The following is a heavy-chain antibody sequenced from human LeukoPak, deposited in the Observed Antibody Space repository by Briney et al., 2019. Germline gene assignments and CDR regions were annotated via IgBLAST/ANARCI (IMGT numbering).Heavy chain of an antibody. V-gene: IGHV1-69*04. Sequence: ASVKVSCKATGGTFSSYAISWVRQAPGQGLEWMGRIIPILGIANYAQKFQGRVTITADKSTSTAYMELSSLRSEDTAVYYCAREEHDILTFDYWGQGTLVTVSS. CDR3: AREEHDILTFDY. CDR1: GGTFSSYA. CDR2: IIPILGIA. J-gene: IGHJ4*02. D-gene: IGHD3-9*01.